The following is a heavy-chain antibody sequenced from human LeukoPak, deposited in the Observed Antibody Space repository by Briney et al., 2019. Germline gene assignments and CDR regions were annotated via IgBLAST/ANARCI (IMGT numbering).Heavy chain of an antibody. Sequence: PGGSLRLSCAASGFTFSSYRMTWVRQAPGKGLEWVSSISSSSSYIYYADSVKGRFTISRDNAKNSLYLQMNSLRGEDTAVYYCARDDGYKPLSAHYYYYYGMDVWGQGTTVTVSS. CDR1: GFTFSSYR. J-gene: IGHJ6*02. V-gene: IGHV3-21*01. CDR3: ARDDGYKPLSAHYYYYYGMDV. CDR2: ISSSSSYI. D-gene: IGHD2-2*01.